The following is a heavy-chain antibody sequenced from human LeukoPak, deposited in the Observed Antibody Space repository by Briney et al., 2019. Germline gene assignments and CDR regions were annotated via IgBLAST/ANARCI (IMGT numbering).Heavy chain of an antibody. CDR2: ISYDGSNK. D-gene: IGHD5-12*01. CDR3: AKMRYSGYGDFDY. CDR1: GFTFSSYG. J-gene: IGHJ4*02. Sequence: GRSLRLSCAASGFTFSSYGMHWVHQAPGKGLEWVAVISYDGSNKYYADSVKGRFTISRDNSKNTLYLQMNSLRAEDTAVYYCAKMRYSGYGDFDYWGQGTLVTVSS. V-gene: IGHV3-30*18.